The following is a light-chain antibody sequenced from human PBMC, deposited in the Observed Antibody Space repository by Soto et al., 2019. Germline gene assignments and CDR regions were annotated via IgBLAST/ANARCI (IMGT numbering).Light chain of an antibody. V-gene: IGKV4-1*01. CDR1: QSVLYSSQNKHY. CDR3: QQYFNTTRT. CDR2: WAS. Sequence: DIVMTQSPDSLAVSLGERATINCKSSQSVLYSSQNKHYLAWYQQKPGQPPKLLIYWASTRDSGVPDRFSCSGSGADFTLTVSNLQAEDVAVYYCQQYFNTTRTFAQGTKMEIK. J-gene: IGKJ1*01.